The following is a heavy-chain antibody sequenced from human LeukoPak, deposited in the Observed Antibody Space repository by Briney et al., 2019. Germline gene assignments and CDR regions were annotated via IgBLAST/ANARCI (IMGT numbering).Heavy chain of an antibody. CDR1: GYTVTNYG. Sequence: ASVKVSCKTSGYTVTNYGIRWVRQAPGLGLEWMGWISAYNGNTNYAQKVQGRVTMTTDTSTSTAYMELRSLRFDDTAVYYCARDQSVRLLQTSSTYFKHVFAIWGQGSMVTVSS. CDR2: ISAYNGNT. V-gene: IGHV1-18*01. D-gene: IGHD6-13*01. CDR3: ARDQSVRLLQTSSTYFKHVFAI. J-gene: IGHJ3*02.